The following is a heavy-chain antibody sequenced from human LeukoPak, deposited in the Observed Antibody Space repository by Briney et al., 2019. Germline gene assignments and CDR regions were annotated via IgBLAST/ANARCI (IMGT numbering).Heavy chain of an antibody. CDR1: GGSISSINW. D-gene: IGHD5-24*01. CDR2: IYHGGGS. CDR3: ARRLRSYYYYYMDV. Sequence: PSETLSLTCGVSGGSISSINWWCWVRQPPGRGLEWIGEIYHGGGSNYNPSLRSRVTMSLDKSKNQFSLMLSSVTAADTAVYYCARRLRSYYYYYMDVWGKGTTVTISS. V-gene: IGHV4-4*02. J-gene: IGHJ6*03.